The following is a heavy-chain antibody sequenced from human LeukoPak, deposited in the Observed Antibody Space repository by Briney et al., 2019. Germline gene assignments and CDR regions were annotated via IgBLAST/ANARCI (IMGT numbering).Heavy chain of an antibody. V-gene: IGHV3-11*01. CDR3: ARGAGPLFDP. Sequence: PGGSLRLSCAASGFTFTDHYMNWIRQAPGKGLEWISYISDSGGTIHYADSVKGRFTISRDNAKNSLYLQTNSLRAEDTAVHYCARGAGPLFDPWGQGTLVTVSS. CDR1: GFTFTDHY. CDR2: ISDSGGTI. J-gene: IGHJ5*02.